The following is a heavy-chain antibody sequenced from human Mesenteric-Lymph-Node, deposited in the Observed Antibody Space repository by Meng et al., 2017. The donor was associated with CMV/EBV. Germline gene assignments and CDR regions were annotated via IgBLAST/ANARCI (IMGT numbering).Heavy chain of an antibody. J-gene: IGHJ6*02. Sequence: ASVKVSCKASGYTFTGYYMHWVRQAPGQGLEWMGWINPNSGGTNYAQKSQGRVTMTRDTSISTAYMELSRLRSDDTAVYYCARDLEDGYNQNNYYYYGMDVWGQGTTVTVSS. CDR3: ARDLEDGYNQNNYYYYGMDV. CDR2: INPNSGGT. V-gene: IGHV1-2*02. CDR1: GYTFTGYY. D-gene: IGHD5-24*01.